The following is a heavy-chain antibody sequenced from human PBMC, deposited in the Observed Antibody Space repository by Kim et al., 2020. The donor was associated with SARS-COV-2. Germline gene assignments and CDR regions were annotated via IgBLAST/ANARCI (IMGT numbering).Heavy chain of an antibody. V-gene: IGHV1-3*01. CDR3: ARGGLLWFGDPAYYGMDV. Sequence: ASVKVSCKASGYTFTSYAMHWVRQAPGQRLEWMGWINAGNGNTKYSQKFQGRVTITRDTSASTAYMELSSLRSEDTAVYYCARGGLLWFGDPAYYGMDVWGQGTTVTVSS. CDR1: GYTFTSYA. CDR2: INAGNGNT. D-gene: IGHD3-10*01. J-gene: IGHJ6*02.